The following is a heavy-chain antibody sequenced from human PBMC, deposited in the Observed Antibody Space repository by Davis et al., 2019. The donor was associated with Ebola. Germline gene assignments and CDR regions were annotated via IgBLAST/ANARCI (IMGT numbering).Heavy chain of an antibody. CDR2: INAGNGNT. Sequence: ASVKVSCKASGYTFTSYAMHWVRQAPGQRLEWMGWINAGNGNTKYSQKFQGRVTITRDTSASTSYMELSSLRSEDTAVYYCAREPERATDFDYWGQGTLVTVSS. J-gene: IGHJ4*02. D-gene: IGHD1-14*01. CDR3: AREPERATDFDY. CDR1: GYTFTSYA. V-gene: IGHV1-3*01.